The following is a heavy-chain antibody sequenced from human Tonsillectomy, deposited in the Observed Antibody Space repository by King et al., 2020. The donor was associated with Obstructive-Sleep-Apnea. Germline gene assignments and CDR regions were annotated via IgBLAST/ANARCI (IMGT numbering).Heavy chain of an antibody. D-gene: IGHD3-16*01. Sequence: QLVQSGAEVKKPGASVKVSCKASGYTFTGYYMHWVRHAPGQGLEWMGGVNPNSGGTNSAQKYQGRVTMTRETSISTAYMELSRLRSDDTAVYYCARPLLGQVAFDIWGQGTMVTVSS. CDR2: VNPNSGGT. J-gene: IGHJ3*02. CDR1: GYTFTGYY. V-gene: IGHV1-2*02. CDR3: ARPLLGQVAFDI.